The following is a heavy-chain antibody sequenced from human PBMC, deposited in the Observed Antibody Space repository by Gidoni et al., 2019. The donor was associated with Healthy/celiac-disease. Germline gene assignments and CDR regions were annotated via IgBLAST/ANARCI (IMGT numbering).Heavy chain of an antibody. CDR1: GGSFSGYY. V-gene: IGHV4-34*01. CDR3: ATDYGDYGFDY. J-gene: IGHJ4*02. CDR2: INHSGST. Sequence: QVQLQQWGAGLLTPSETLSLTCAVYGGSFSGYYWSWIRQPPGKGLEWIGEINHSGSTNYNPSRKSRVTISVDTSKNQFSLKLSSVTAADTAVYYCATDYGDYGFDYWGQGTLVTVSS. D-gene: IGHD4-17*01.